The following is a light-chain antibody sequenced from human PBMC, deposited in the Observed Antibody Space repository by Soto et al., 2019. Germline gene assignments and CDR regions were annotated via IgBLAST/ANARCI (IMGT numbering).Light chain of an antibody. CDR1: QSLLYSNGNNY. CDR3: MQALEHRT. J-gene: IGKJ1*01. CDR2: LGS. V-gene: IGKV2-28*01. Sequence: DIVMTQSPLSLAVTPGEPASISCRSSQSLLYSNGNNYLDWYLQKPGQSPQLLIYLGSYRASGVPDRVSGRGSGTNFTLKISRVEAEDVGVYYCMQALEHRTFGQGTKVEIK.